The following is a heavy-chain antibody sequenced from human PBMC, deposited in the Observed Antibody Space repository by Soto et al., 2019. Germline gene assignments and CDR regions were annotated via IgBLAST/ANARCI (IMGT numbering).Heavy chain of an antibody. Sequence: EVQLVESGGGLVQPGGSLRLSCAASGFTFSSYSMNWVRQAPGKGLEWVSYISSSSSTIYYADSVKGRFTISRDNAKNSLYLQMNSLRDEDTAVYYCARGSYESGYYGMDVWGQGTTVTVSS. J-gene: IGHJ6*02. CDR2: ISSSSSTI. CDR3: ARGSYESGYYGMDV. CDR1: GFTFSSYS. V-gene: IGHV3-48*02. D-gene: IGHD5-12*01.